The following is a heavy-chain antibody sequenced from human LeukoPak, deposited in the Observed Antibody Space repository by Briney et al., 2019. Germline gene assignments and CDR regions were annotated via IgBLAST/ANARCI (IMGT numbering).Heavy chain of an antibody. CDR1: GFTFRNAG. CDR3: ARDRNNNFFDY. V-gene: IGHV3-33*01. J-gene: IGHJ4*02. Sequence: GGSLRLSCAASGFTFRNAGMRWVRQAPGKALEWVAFIWFDGTKAYYADSVKGRFTISRDNFNNTVYLHMNSLRGVDTALYYCARDRNNNFFDYCGQGTLVTVSS. D-gene: IGHD2/OR15-2a*01. CDR2: IWFDGTKA.